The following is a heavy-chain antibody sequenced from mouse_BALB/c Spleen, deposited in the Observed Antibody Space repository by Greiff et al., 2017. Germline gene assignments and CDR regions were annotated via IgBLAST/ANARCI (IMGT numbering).Heavy chain of an antibody. CDR1: GYSITSGYY. D-gene: IGHD1-1*01. Sequence: ESGPGLVKPSQSLSLTCSVTGYSITSGYYWNWIRQFPGNKLEWMGYISYDGSNNYNPSLKNRISITRDTSKNQFFLKLNSVTTEDTATYYCARDRGFYYGSSYGYWYFDVWGGGTTVTVSS. V-gene: IGHV3-6*02. CDR2: ISYDGSN. CDR3: ARDRGFYYGSSYGYWYFDV. J-gene: IGHJ1*01.